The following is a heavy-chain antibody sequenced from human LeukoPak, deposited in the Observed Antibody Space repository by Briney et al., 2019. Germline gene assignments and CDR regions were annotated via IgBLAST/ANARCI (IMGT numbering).Heavy chain of an antibody. J-gene: IGHJ4*02. V-gene: IGHV3-11*01. CDR3: ARDRKLEPSFDY. Sequence: GGSLRLSCAASGFTFSDYYMSWIRQVPGKGLEGVSYISGSGSTIYHVDSVKGRFTISRENAKNSLYLQMNSLRAEDTAVYYCARDRKLEPSFDYWGQGTLVTVSS. CDR1: GFTFSDYY. D-gene: IGHD1-1*01. CDR2: ISGSGSTI.